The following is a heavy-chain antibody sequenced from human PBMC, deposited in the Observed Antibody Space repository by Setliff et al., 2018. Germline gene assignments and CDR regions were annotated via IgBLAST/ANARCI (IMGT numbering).Heavy chain of an antibody. D-gene: IGHD1-26*01. J-gene: IGHJ5*02. CDR3: ARSYHLVLTNWFDA. Sequence: KTSETLSLTCSVSGDSITRSGYYWGWVRQSPGKGLEWIGNMYYIGSYDYNPSLKSRVTISLDTSKNQFSLKLTSVTAADTAVYYCARSYHLVLTNWFDAWGQGIRVTVS. CDR2: MYYIGSY. V-gene: IGHV4-39*07. CDR1: GDSITRSGYY.